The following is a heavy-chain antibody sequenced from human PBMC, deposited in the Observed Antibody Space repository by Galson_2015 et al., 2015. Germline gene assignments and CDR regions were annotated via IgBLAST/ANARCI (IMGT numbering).Heavy chain of an antibody. CDR1: GGSFSNYY. CDR2: ISNSGTS. CDR3: AGFYGSGSHTWCDP. Sequence: ETLSLTCSVSGGSFSNYYWSWIRQPPGKGLEWLGHISNSGTSNYNPSLKSRAPISLDTSKNQFSLKMGSGTAADTAVYFCAGFYGSGSHTWCDPWGQGTLVTVSS. D-gene: IGHD3-10*01. J-gene: IGHJ5*02. V-gene: IGHV4-4*08.